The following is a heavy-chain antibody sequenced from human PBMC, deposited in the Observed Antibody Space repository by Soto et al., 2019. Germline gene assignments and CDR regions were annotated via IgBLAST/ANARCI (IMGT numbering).Heavy chain of an antibody. CDR3: ARDWAAAAGSYYYYGMDV. CDR1: GFTFSSYA. V-gene: IGHV3-30-3*01. CDR2: ISYDGSNK. J-gene: IGHJ6*02. D-gene: IGHD6-13*01. Sequence: GGSLRLSCAASGFTFSSYAMHWVRQAPGRGLEWVAVISYDGSNKYYADSVKGRFTISRDNSKNMLYLQMNSLRAEDTAVYYCARDWAAAAGSYYYYGMDVWGQGTTVTVSS.